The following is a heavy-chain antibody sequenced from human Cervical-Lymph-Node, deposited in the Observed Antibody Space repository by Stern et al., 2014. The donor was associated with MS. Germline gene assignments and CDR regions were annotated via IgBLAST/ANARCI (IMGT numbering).Heavy chain of an antibody. V-gene: IGHV3-21*01. J-gene: IGHJ4*02. CDR3: GGNY. CDR1: GFTFSNYS. CDR2: ITSTSTYT. Sequence: EVQLVESGGGLVKPGGSLRLSRAASGFTFSNYSMSWVRQAPGKGLEWVSSITSTSTYTYYADSVRGRFTISRDNAKKSLYLQMNSLRAEDTAVYYCGGNYWGQGTLVTVSS.